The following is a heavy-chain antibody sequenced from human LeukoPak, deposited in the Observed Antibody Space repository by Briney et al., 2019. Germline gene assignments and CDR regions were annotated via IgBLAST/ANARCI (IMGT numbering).Heavy chain of an antibody. V-gene: IGHV4-4*07. Sequence: SETLTLTCTVPGGSISINHWSWIRQPAGKGLEWIGRIYTSGSTNYNPSLKSRVTISVDKSKNQVSLKLSSVTAADTAVYYCAGPPTGTGGYWGQGTLVTVSS. J-gene: IGHJ4*02. CDR3: AGPPTGTGGY. D-gene: IGHD1-1*01. CDR1: GGSISINH. CDR2: IYTSGST.